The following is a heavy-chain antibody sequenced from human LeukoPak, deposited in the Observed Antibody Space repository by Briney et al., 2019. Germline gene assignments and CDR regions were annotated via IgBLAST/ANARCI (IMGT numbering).Heavy chain of an antibody. CDR3: ARGLLYFGGIFDS. CDR2: IYYSGST. V-gene: IGHV4-59*01. Sequence: PSETLSLTCSVSGGSISGYYWSWIRQPAGKRLDWIAYIYYSGSTNYNPSLKSRVTISVDTSKNQFSLKLTSVTAADTAVYYCARGLLYFGGIFDSWGQGTLVTVSS. CDR1: GGSISGYY. D-gene: IGHD3-10*01. J-gene: IGHJ4*02.